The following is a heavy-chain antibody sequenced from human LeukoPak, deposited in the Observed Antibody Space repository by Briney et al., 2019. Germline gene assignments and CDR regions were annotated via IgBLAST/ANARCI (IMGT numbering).Heavy chain of an antibody. CDR3: ASGHSRGYDYVWGSYRDMGGY. CDR1: GFPFRSYS. CDR2: ISSSSSYI. D-gene: IGHD3-16*02. Sequence: GGSLRLSCAASGFPFRSYSMNWVRQAPGKGLEWVSSISSSSSYIYYADSVKGRFTISRDNAKNSLYLQMNSLRAEDTAVYYCASGHSRGYDYVWGSYRDMGGYWGQGTLVTVSS. V-gene: IGHV3-21*01. J-gene: IGHJ4*02.